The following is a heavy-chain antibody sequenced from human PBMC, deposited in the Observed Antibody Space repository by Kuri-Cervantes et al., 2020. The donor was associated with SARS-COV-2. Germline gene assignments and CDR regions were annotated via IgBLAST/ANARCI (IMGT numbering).Heavy chain of an antibody. D-gene: IGHD6-19*01. J-gene: IGHJ4*02. V-gene: IGHV1-69*04. CDR1: GGTFSSYA. CDR2: IIPILGTA. Sequence: SVKVSCKASGGTFSSYAISWVRQAPGQGLEWMRRIIPILGTANYAQKFQGKVTITADKSTSTAYMELSSLRSEDTAAYYCARDSSVAVWGQGTLVTVSS. CDR3: ARDSSVAV.